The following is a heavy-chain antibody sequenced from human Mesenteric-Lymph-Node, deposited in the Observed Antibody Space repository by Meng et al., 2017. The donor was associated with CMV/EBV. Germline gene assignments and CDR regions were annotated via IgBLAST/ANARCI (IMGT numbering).Heavy chain of an antibody. CDR1: GYRFTAHY. D-gene: IGHD2-8*01. V-gene: IGHV1-2*02. CDR2: FNPNTGGT. CDR3: AREFCINGVCSPLDN. J-gene: IGHJ4*02. Sequence: ASVKVSCKASGYRFTAHYIHWVRQAPGQGLEWMGWFNPNTGGTKCAQKFQGRVTMTRDTSISTAYMELSRLRSDDTAVYYCAREFCINGVCSPLDNWGQGTLVTVSS.